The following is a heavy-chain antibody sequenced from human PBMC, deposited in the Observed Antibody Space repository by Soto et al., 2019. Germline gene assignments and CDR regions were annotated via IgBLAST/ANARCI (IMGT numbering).Heavy chain of an antibody. V-gene: IGHV3-33*08. CDR1: GFTFTNYA. CDR3: ARDELGYCTGTTCPIRLDV. J-gene: IGHJ6*02. D-gene: IGHD2-8*02. Sequence: PGGSLRLSCAASGFTFTNYALHWVRQAPGKGLEWVAVIWYDGSDEYYADSVKGRFTISRDNSKNTLYLHVNSLRVEDTAVYHCARDELGYCTGTTCPIRLDVWGQGTTVTVSS. CDR2: IWYDGSDE.